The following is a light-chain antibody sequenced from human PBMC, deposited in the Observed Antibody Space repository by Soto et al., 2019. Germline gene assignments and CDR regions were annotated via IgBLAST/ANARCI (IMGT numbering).Light chain of an antibody. J-gene: IGKJ1*01. Sequence: DIQMTQSPSTLSASVGDRVTIACRASQSISSWLAWYQQKPGKAPNLLIYDAFRLESWVPSRFSGSGSETEFTLTINSLQHDDFATYYCQQYNSYSQTFGQGTNVDIK. V-gene: IGKV1-5*01. CDR1: QSISSW. CDR3: QQYNSYSQT. CDR2: DAF.